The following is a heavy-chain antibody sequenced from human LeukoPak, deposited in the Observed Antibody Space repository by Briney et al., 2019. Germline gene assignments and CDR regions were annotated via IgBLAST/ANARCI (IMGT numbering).Heavy chain of an antibody. CDR2: IDSDETST. J-gene: IGHJ4*02. Sequence: PGGSLRLSCEASGFTFSSYWMHWVRQAPGKGLVRVSRIDSDETSTIYADSVKGRFTISRDNAKNTLYLQMNSLRAEDTAVYYCVRSRAGNFDYWGQGTLVTVSS. CDR1: GFTFSSYW. V-gene: IGHV3-74*01. CDR3: VRSRAGNFDY.